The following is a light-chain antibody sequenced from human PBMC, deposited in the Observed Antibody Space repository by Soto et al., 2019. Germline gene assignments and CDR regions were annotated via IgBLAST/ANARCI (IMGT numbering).Light chain of an antibody. CDR2: AAS. V-gene: IGKV3-20*01. CDR3: QQYGDSPFT. J-gene: IGKJ3*01. Sequence: EIVLTQSPGTLSLSPGEGATLSCRASQTVTVNSLAWYQQTPGQTPRLLIYAASTRATGIPARFNGSGSGTDFVLTISRLEPEDFAMYYCQQYGDSPFTFGPGTKVDI. CDR1: QTVTVNS.